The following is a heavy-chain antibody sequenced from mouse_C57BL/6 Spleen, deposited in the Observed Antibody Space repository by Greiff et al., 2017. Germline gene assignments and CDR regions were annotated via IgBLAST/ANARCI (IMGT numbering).Heavy chain of an antibody. CDR3: AKDDSTWFAY. D-gene: IGHD2-12*01. CDR2: IWIGGST. V-gene: IGHV2-5*01. Sequence: QVQLQQSGPGLVKPSQSLSITCTVSGFSLTSYGVHWVRQSPGKGLEWLGVIWIGGSTDYNADFMSRISITNDNYKHQVFFTMNSLQASDTATYYCAKDDSTWFAYWGQGTLVTVSA. CDR1: GFSLTSYG. J-gene: IGHJ3*01.